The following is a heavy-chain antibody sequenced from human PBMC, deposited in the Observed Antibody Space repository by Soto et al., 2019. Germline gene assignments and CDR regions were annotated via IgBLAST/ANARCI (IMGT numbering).Heavy chain of an antibody. V-gene: IGHV3-49*03. CDR3: TRVYEATPYYYDSSGYSDY. CDR1: GFTFGDYA. J-gene: IGHJ4*02. Sequence: SVRPSCTASGFTFGDYAMSWFRQAPGKGLEWVGFIRSKAYGGTTEYAASVKGRFTISRDDSKSIAYLQMNSLKTEDTAVYYCTRVYEATPYYYDSSGYSDYWGQGTLVTVSS. D-gene: IGHD3-22*01. CDR2: IRSKAYGGTT.